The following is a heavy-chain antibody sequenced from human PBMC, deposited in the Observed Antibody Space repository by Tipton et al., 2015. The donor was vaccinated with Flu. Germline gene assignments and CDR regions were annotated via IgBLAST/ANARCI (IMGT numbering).Heavy chain of an antibody. V-gene: IGHV4-39*07. Sequence: LRLSCTVSGDSISSSAYFWGWVRQPPGKGLQWIAIIYYDGSTYYNPSLRSRVTISQETSKNQFSLYVNSVSAADTAVYYCARLVIDHSGSGNYGMDVWGQGSSVTVSS. CDR2: IYYDGST. D-gene: IGHD3-10*01. J-gene: IGHJ6*02. CDR3: ARLVIDHSGSGNYGMDV. CDR1: GDSISSSAYF.